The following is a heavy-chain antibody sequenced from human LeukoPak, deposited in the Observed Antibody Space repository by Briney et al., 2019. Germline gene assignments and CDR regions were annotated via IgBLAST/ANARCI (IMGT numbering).Heavy chain of an antibody. D-gene: IGHD3-10*01. CDR3: GWFGELYHNGMDV. CDR1: GFTFSSYA. Sequence: GRSLRLSCAASGFTFSSYAMHWVRQAPGKGLEWVAVISYDGSNKYYADSVKGRFTISRDNSKNTLYLQMNSLRAEDTAVYYCGWFGELYHNGMDVWGQGTTVTVSS. CDR2: ISYDGSNK. J-gene: IGHJ6*02. V-gene: IGHV3-30*04.